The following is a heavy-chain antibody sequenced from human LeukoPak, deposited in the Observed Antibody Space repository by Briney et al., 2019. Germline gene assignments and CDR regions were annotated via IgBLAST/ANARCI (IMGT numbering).Heavy chain of an antibody. CDR1: GFTFSSYA. CDR2: ISGSGGST. Sequence: GGSLRLSCAASGFTFSSYAMSWVRQAPGKGLEWVSAISGSGGSTYYADSVKGRFTISRDNSKNTMYLKMNSLRAEDTAVYYCAFSRQQLVDYRGQGTLVTVSS. J-gene: IGHJ4*02. V-gene: IGHV3-23*01. CDR3: AFSRQQLVDY. D-gene: IGHD6-13*01.